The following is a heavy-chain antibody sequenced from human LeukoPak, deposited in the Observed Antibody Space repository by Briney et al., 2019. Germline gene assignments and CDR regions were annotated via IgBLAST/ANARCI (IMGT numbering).Heavy chain of an antibody. Sequence: PGGSLRLSCAAYGFTFSICAMSWVRQAPGKGLEWVSAISDSGGSTYYADSVKGRFTIFRDNSKSTLYLRMNSLRAEDTAVYYCAKKVITYYYGMDVWGQGTTVTVSS. J-gene: IGHJ6*02. CDR2: ISDSGGST. D-gene: IGHD2-21*01. CDR1: GFTFSICA. V-gene: IGHV3-23*01. CDR3: AKKVITYYYGMDV.